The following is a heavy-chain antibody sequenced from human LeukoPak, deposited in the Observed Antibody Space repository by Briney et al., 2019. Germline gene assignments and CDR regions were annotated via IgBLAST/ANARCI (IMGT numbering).Heavy chain of an antibody. CDR3: ARSPGRPLHFDY. CDR2: IYTPVST. CDR1: GGSISSYY. Sequence: SETLSLTCTVSGGSISSYYWSWIRQPAGKGLEWIGHIYTPVSTNYNPSLRSRVTMSVDTSKNQFSLKLSSVTAADTAVYYCARSPGRPLHFDYWGQGTLVTVSS. V-gene: IGHV4-4*07. J-gene: IGHJ4*02.